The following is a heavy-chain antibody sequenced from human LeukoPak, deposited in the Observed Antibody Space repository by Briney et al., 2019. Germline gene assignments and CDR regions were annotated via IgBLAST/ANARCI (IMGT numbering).Heavy chain of an antibody. D-gene: IGHD3-10*01. CDR2: INHSGST. CDR1: GGSFSGYY. Sequence: PSETLSLTCAVYGGSFSGYYWSWIRQPPGKGLEWIGEINHSGSTNHNPSLKSRVTISVDTSKNQFSLKLSSVTAADTAVYYCARGSRARYGSGSYYKGGYFQHWGQGTLVTVSS. J-gene: IGHJ1*01. V-gene: IGHV4-34*01. CDR3: ARGSRARYGSGSYYKGGYFQH.